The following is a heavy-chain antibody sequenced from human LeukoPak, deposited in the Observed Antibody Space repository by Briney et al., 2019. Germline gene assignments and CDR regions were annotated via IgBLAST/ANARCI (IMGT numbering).Heavy chain of an antibody. CDR3: ARHSSAARPNFDY. CDR2: IYYSGTT. CDR1: GGSISGSNYY. J-gene: IGHJ4*02. D-gene: IGHD6-6*01. V-gene: IGHV4-39*01. Sequence: SETLSLTCTVSGGSISGSNYYWGWIRQPPGKGMEWIGSIYYSGTTYYNPSLKSRVTISVDTSKNQFSLEVTSMTAADTAVYYCARHSSAARPNFDYWGQGTLVTVSS.